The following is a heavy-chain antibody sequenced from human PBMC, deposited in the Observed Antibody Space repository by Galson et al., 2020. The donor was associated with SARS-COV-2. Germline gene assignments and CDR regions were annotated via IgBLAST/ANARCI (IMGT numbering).Heavy chain of an antibody. J-gene: IGHJ4*02. D-gene: IGHD4-17*01. CDR3: AKDQGNDYGDQLDY. CDR1: GFTFGRYV. CDR2: VTAAGGGT. V-gene: IGHV3-23*01. Sequence: GESLKISCAASGFTFGRYVMSWVRQAPGKGLEWVSSVTAAGGGTYHADSVKGRFTISRDNSKNTLYLQMNSLRVEDTALYYCAKDQGNDYGDQLDYWGQGTLVSVSS.